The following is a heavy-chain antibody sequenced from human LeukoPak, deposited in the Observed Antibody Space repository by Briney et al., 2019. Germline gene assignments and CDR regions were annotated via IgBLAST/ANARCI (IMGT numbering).Heavy chain of an antibody. Sequence: GGSLRLSCAASGFTFSSYGMHWVRQAPGKGLEWVAVISYDGSNKYYADSVKGRFTISRDNSKNTLYLQMNSLRAEDTAVYYCAKEFYDLWSGYYRGPSWFDPWGQGTLVTVSS. CDR3: AKEFYDLWSGYYRGPSWFDP. V-gene: IGHV3-30*18. D-gene: IGHD3-3*01. CDR2: ISYDGSNK. J-gene: IGHJ5*02. CDR1: GFTFSSYG.